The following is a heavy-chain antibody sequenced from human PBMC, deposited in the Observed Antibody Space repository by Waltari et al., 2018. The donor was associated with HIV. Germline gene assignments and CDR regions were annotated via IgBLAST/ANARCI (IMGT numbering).Heavy chain of an antibody. CDR2: IYYSGST. V-gene: IGHV4-39*01. Sequence: QLQLQESGPGLVKPSETLSLTCTVSGGSISSSSYYWGWIRQPPGKGLEWIGSIYYSGSTYYNPSLKSRVTISVDTSKNQFSLKLSSVTAADTAVYYCARHLVVVAAYYFDYWGQGTLVTVSS. CDR3: ARHLVVVAAYYFDY. CDR1: GGSISSSSYY. D-gene: IGHD2-15*01. J-gene: IGHJ4*02.